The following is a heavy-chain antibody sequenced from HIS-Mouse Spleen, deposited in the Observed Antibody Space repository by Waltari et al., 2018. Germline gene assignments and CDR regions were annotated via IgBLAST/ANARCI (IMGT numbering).Heavy chain of an antibody. CDR3: ARDRRDYYGSGSYYIGGDYYFDY. CDR1: GYTFTGYA. CDR2: INPNSGGT. D-gene: IGHD3-10*01. Sequence: QVQLVQSGAEVKKPGASVKGPCKASGYTFTGYAMHWVGQAPGQGLEWMGWINPNSGGTNYAQKFQGRVTMTRDTSISTAYMELSRLRSDDTAVYYCARDRRDYYGSGSYYIGGDYYFDYWGQGTLVTVSS. V-gene: IGHV1-2*02. J-gene: IGHJ4*02.